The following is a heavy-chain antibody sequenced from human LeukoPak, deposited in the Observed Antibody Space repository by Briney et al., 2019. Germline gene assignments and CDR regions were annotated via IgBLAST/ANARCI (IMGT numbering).Heavy chain of an antibody. V-gene: IGHV4-59*01. CDR2: IYYSGST. CDR1: GGSISSYY. CDR3: ARLDTAMAPGYYYYGMDV. D-gene: IGHD5-18*01. J-gene: IGHJ6*02. Sequence: SETLSLTCTVSGGSISSYYWSWIRQPPGKGLEWIGYIYYSGSTTYNPSLKSRVTISVDTSKNQFSLKLSSVTAADTAVYYCARLDTAMAPGYYYYGMDVWGQGTTVTVSS.